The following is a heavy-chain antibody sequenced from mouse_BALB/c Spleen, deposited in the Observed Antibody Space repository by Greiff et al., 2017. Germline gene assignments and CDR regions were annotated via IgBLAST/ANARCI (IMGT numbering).Heavy chain of an antibody. Sequence: QVQLQQSAAELVRPGASVKMSCKASGYTFTSYTMYWVKQRPGQGLEWIGYINPSSGYTEYNQKFKDKTTLTADKSSSTAYMQLSSLTSEESAVYYCARYVEYWGQGTSVTVSA. CDR3: ARYVEY. V-gene: IGHV1-4*02. CDR2: INPSSGYT. CDR1: GYTFTSYT. J-gene: IGHJ4*01.